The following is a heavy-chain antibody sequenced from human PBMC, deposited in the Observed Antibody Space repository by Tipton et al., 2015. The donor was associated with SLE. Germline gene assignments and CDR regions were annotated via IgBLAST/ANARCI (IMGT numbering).Heavy chain of an antibody. Sequence: TLSLTCTVSGGSISSSSYYWGWLRQPPGQGLEWIGSIYYSGSTYYNPSLKSRVTISVDTSKNQFSLKLGSVTAADTAVYYCARHHSRRDACDIWGQGTMVTVSS. V-gene: IGHV4-39*07. CDR2: IYYSGST. J-gene: IGHJ3*02. CDR1: GGSISSSSYY. D-gene: IGHD6-13*01. CDR3: ARHHSRRDACDI.